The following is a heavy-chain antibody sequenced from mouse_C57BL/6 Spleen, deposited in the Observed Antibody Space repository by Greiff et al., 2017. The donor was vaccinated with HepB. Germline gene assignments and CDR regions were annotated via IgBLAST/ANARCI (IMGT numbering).Heavy chain of an antibody. CDR2: ISYSGST. V-gene: IGHV3-1*01. D-gene: IGHD1-1*01. CDR3: ARATTVVGPAMDY. CDR1: GYSITSGYD. Sequence: VQLKESGPGMVKPSQSLSLTCTVTGYSITSGYDWHWIRHFPGNKLEWMGYISYSGSTNYNPSLKSRISITHDTSKNHFFLKLNSVTTEDTATYYCARATTVVGPAMDYWGQGTSVTVSS. J-gene: IGHJ4*01.